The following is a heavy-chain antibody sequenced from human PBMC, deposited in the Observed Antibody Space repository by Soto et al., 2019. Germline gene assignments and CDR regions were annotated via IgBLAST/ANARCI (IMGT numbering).Heavy chain of an antibody. CDR2: IYYSGST. V-gene: IGHV4-30-4*01. Sequence: SETLSLPCTVSGGSISSGDYYWSWIRQPPGKGLEWIGYIYYSGSTYYNPSLKSRVTISVDTSKNQFSLKLSSVTAADTAVYYCARMYYYDSSGYPDYWGQGTLVTVSS. CDR1: GGSISSGDYY. J-gene: IGHJ4*02. D-gene: IGHD3-22*01. CDR3: ARMYYYDSSGYPDY.